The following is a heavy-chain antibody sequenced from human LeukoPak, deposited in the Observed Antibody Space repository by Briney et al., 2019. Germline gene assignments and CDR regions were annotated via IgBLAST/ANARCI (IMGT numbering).Heavy chain of an antibody. CDR3: VTSGVRGVIPGHYYYMDV. CDR2: INAGNGNT. Sequence: ASVKVSCKASGYTFTSYAMHWVRQAPGQRLEWMGWINAGNGNTKYSQEFQGRVTITRDTSASTAYMELSSLRSEDMAVYYCVTSGVRGVIPGHYYYMDVWGKGTTVTVSS. CDR1: GYTFTSYA. D-gene: IGHD3-10*01. J-gene: IGHJ6*03. V-gene: IGHV1-3*03.